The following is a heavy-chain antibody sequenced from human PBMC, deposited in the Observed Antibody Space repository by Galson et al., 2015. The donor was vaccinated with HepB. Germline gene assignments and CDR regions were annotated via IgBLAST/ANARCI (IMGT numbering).Heavy chain of an antibody. D-gene: IGHD3-3*01. J-gene: IGHJ6*02. CDR2: ISSSGSTI. Sequence: SLRLSCAASGFIFSDYYMSWIRQAPGKGLEWVSYISSSGSTIYYADSVKGRFTISRDNAKNSLYLQMNSLRAEDTAVYYCARGEYDFWSSGTDGMDVWGQGTTVTVSS. V-gene: IGHV3-11*01. CDR3: ARGEYDFWSSGTDGMDV. CDR1: GFIFSDYY.